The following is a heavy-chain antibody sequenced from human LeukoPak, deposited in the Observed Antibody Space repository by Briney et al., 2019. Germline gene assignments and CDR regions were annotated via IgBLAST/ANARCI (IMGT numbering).Heavy chain of an antibody. Sequence: GGSLRLSCAASGFTFSHYAMSWVRQAPGKGLEWVSGISGSGGSTYYADSVRGRFTISRDNAKNALYLQMNSLIAEDTALYHCARDRSYGSFDFWGQGTLVTVSS. D-gene: IGHD5-18*01. CDR2: ISGSGGST. CDR3: ARDRSYGSFDF. CDR1: GFTFSHYA. V-gene: IGHV3-23*01. J-gene: IGHJ4*02.